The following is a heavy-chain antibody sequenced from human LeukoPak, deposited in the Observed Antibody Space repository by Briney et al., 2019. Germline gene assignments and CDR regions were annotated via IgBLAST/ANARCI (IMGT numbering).Heavy chain of an antibody. D-gene: IGHD3-3*01. J-gene: IGHJ4*02. Sequence: TGGSLRLSCAASGFTFSNYNMNWVRQAPGKGLEWLSYISSSSSTIYYADSVKGRFTISRDNARNSLYLQMNSLRAEDTAVYYCARDFLEDSYWGQGTLVTVSS. CDR2: ISSSSSTI. V-gene: IGHV3-48*01. CDR3: ARDFLEDSY. CDR1: GFTFSNYN.